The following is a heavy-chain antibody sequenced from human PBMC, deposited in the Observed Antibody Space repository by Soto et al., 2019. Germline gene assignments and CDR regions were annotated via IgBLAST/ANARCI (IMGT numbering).Heavy chain of an antibody. CDR2: IRSKANNYAT. V-gene: IGHV3-73*01. D-gene: IGHD3-3*01. Sequence: EVQLVESGGGLVQPGGSLKLSCAASGFTFSGSAMHWVRQASGKGLEWVGRIRSKANNYATEYGASVKGRFTISRDDSKNTAYLQMNSLKTEDTAVYYCSRQASDFWSGKPQYYMDVWGKGTTVTVSS. CDR3: SRQASDFWSGKPQYYMDV. CDR1: GFTFSGSA. J-gene: IGHJ6*03.